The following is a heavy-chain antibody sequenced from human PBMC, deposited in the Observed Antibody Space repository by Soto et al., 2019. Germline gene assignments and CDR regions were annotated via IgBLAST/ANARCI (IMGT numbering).Heavy chain of an antibody. V-gene: IGHV3-23*01. Sequence: KDLEWVSAISGSGGSTYYADSVKGRFTISRDNSKNTLYLQMNSLRAEDTAVYYCVFFFQAEDGIRDTVPVSAFLLNRSSDL. CDR2: ISGSGGST. J-gene: IGHJ2*01. CDR3: VFFFQAEDGIRDTVPVSAFLLNRSSDL. D-gene: IGHD2-15*01.